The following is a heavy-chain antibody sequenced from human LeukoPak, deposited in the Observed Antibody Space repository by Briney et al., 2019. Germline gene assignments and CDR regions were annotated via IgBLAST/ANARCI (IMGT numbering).Heavy chain of an antibody. V-gene: IGHV1-18*01. J-gene: IGHJ3*01. CDR1: GYTFTYYG. CDR2: VSGYNGNT. Sequence: ASVKVSCTASGYTFTYYGINWVRLAPGQGLEWMGWVSGYNGNTRYAQNFQGRLTLTTDTSTNIAYMELMRLRSDDTAVYYCAREVDSAMANAFVFWGEGTLVTVSS. CDR3: AREVDSAMANAFVF. D-gene: IGHD5-18*01.